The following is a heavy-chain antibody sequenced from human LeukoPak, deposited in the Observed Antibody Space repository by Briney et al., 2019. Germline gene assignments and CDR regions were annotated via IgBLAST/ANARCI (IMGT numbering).Heavy chain of an antibody. V-gene: IGHV3-30*03. CDR1: GFTFSSYG. CDR2: ISYDGSNK. J-gene: IGHJ4*02. D-gene: IGHD4-17*01. Sequence: GGSLRLSCAASGFTFSSYGMHWVRQAPGKGLEWVAVISYDGSNKYYADSVKGRFTISRDNGKNTLYLQMNSLRAEDMAVYYCARKLNYGDPFYWGQGTLVTVSS. CDR3: ARKLNYGDPFY.